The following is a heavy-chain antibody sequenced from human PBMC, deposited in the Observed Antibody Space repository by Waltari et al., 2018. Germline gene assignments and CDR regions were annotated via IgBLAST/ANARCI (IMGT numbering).Heavy chain of an antibody. V-gene: IGHV4-59*11. CDR2: SYYSGSA. CDR1: GGSISSHY. D-gene: IGHD2-21*01. CDR3: ARAYDSYYFDY. J-gene: IGHJ4*02. Sequence: QVQLQESGPGLVKPSETLSLTCTVSGGSISSHYWSWIRQPPGKGLEWIGYSYYSGSANYNPSLKSRVTISVDTSKNQFSLKLSSVTAADTTVYYCARAYDSYYFDYWGQGTLVTVSS.